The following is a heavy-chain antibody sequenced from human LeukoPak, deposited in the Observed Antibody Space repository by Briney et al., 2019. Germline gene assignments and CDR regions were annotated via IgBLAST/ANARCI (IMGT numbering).Heavy chain of an antibody. CDR1: GNIFTGYY. CDR2: INPSGDT. D-gene: IGHD4-17*01. J-gene: IGHJ4*02. Sequence: GASVKVSCKASGNIFTGYYIHWVRQAPGQGLEWMGWINPSGDTKYAQKFQGRVTMTRDTSISTAYMELSRLRSDDTAVYYCARDRTTVTIFDYWGQGTLGTVSS. CDR3: ARDRTTVTIFDY. V-gene: IGHV1-2*02.